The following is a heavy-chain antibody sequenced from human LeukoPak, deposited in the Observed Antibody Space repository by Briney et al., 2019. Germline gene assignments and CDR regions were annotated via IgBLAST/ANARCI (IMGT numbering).Heavy chain of an antibody. Sequence: ASVKVSCKASGYTLTSYDINWVRQATGQGLEWMGWMNPNSGNTGYAQKFQGRVTMTRNTSISTAYMELSSLRSEDTAVYYCARVARGYCSGGSCYFGYWGQGTLVTVSS. CDR1: GYTLTSYD. J-gene: IGHJ4*02. D-gene: IGHD2-15*01. V-gene: IGHV1-8*01. CDR2: MNPNSGNT. CDR3: ARVARGYCSGGSCYFGY.